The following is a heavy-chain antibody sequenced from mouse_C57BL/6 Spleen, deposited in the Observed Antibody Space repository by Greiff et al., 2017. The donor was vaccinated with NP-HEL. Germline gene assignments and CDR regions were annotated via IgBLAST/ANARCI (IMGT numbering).Heavy chain of an antibody. Sequence: VQLKESGPELVKPGASVKIPCKASGYTFTDYNMDWVKQSHGKSLEWIGDINPNNGGTIYNQKFKGKATLTVDKSSSTAYMELRSLTSEDTAVYYCARSHYGSRGWYFDVWGTGTTVTVSS. CDR1: GYTFTDYN. V-gene: IGHV1-18*01. J-gene: IGHJ1*03. CDR3: ARSHYGSRGWYFDV. D-gene: IGHD1-1*01. CDR2: INPNNGGT.